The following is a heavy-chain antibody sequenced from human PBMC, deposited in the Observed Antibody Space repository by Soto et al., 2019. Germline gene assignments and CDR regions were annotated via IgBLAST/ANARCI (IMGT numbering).Heavy chain of an antibody. J-gene: IGHJ4*02. Sequence: EVQLLESGGGLVQPGGSLRLSCAASGFTFSSYAMSWVRQAPGMGLEWVSAISGSGRSTYYADSVKGRFTISRDNSQNTLYLQMNSLRAEDTAVYYCAKEQKDSSTWSELNYWGQGTLVTVSS. D-gene: IGHD6-13*01. CDR3: AKEQKDSSTWSELNY. CDR1: GFTFSSYA. V-gene: IGHV3-23*01. CDR2: ISGSGRST.